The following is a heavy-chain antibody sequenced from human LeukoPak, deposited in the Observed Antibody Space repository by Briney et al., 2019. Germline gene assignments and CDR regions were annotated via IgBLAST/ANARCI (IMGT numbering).Heavy chain of an antibody. D-gene: IGHD5-24*01. Sequence: SVKVSCKASGGTFSSYAISWVRQAPGQGLEWMGGIIPIFGTANHAQKFQGRVTITADESTSTDYLESSSLRSEDTAVYYCARDNSVRDEAWWFNPWGQGTLVTVSS. CDR1: GGTFSSYA. V-gene: IGHV1-69*13. CDR3: ARDNSVRDEAWWFNP. CDR2: IIPIFGTA. J-gene: IGHJ5*02.